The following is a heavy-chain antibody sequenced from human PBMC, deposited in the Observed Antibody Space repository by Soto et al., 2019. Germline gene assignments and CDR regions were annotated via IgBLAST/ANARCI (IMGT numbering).Heavy chain of an antibody. Sequence: ASVKVSCKASGGTFSSYAISWVRQAPGQGLEWMGGIIPIFGTANYAQKFQGRVTITADESTSTAYMELSSLRSEDTAVYYCARDQVVVVPAAIHYYYYYGMDVWGQGTTVTVSS. CDR1: GGTFSSYA. D-gene: IGHD2-2*01. V-gene: IGHV1-69*13. CDR3: ARDQVVVVPAAIHYYYYYGMDV. CDR2: IIPIFGTA. J-gene: IGHJ6*02.